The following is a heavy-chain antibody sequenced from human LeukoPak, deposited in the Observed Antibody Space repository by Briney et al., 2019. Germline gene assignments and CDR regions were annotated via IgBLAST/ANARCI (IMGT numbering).Heavy chain of an antibody. V-gene: IGHV3-30*18. CDR3: AKDADTATIIYWYFDL. CDR2: ISDDGSNT. Sequence: GGSLRLSCTASGFTLSNFGMHWVRQAPGKGLEWVAVISDDGSNTFYAGSVKGRFTIPRDNSKNTLYLQLNSPRPEDTAVYYCAKDADTATIIYWYFDLWGRGTLVTVSS. CDR1: GFTLSNFG. D-gene: IGHD5-18*01. J-gene: IGHJ2*01.